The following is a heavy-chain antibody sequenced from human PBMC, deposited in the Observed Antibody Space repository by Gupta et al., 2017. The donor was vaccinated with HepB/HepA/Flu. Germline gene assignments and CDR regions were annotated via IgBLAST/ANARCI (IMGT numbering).Heavy chain of an antibody. J-gene: IGHJ6*02. CDR3: ARLELANYFYGMDV. CDR2: IKQDGTEQ. D-gene: IGHD1-7*01. Sequence: VQLVESGGGWVEPGGSLRLSCAASGFTFTNYWMRWVRQAPGKGLEWVANIKQDGTEQYSLDSVRGRFTVSRDNAKNSGYLHVNSLRVEDTAVYYCARLELANYFYGMDVWGQGTTVTVSS. CDR1: GFTFTNYW. V-gene: IGHV3-7*01.